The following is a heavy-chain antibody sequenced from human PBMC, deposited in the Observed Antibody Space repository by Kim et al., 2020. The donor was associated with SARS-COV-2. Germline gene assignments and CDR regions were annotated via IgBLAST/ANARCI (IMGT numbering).Heavy chain of an antibody. Sequence: GGSLRLSCAASGFTFSSHSMNWVRQAPGKGLEWVSSISSTITYIYYADSVKGRFTISRDNAKNSLYLQMNSLRAEDTAVYYYARAQDYYGDYKRLDYWGQGTLVTVSS. CDR3: ARAQDYYGDYKRLDY. CDR2: ISSTITYI. CDR1: GFTFSSHS. V-gene: IGHV3-21*01. D-gene: IGHD4-17*01. J-gene: IGHJ4*02.